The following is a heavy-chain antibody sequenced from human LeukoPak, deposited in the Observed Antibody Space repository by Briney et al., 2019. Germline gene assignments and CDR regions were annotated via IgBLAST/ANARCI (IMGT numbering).Heavy chain of an antibody. D-gene: IGHD2-8*01. V-gene: IGHV4-39*01. CDR3: ARLYEGKRPPDY. Sequence: SETLSLTCTVSGDCIFSTTYYWGWIRQPPGKGLEWIGSIFHSGSTYYNPSLRSRVTISVDTSKNQLSLRLRSVTAADTAVYYCARLYEGKRPPDYWGQGTLVTVSS. J-gene: IGHJ4*02. CDR1: GDCIFSTTYY. CDR2: IFHSGST.